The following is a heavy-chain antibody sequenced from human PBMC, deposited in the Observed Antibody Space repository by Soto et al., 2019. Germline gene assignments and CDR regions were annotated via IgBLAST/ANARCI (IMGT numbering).Heavy chain of an antibody. CDR2: INADTSNT. V-gene: IGHV1-3*01. J-gene: IGHJ4*02. Sequence: QVQLVQSGAEVRKPGASVKISCKTSGYTLTDYAMHWVRQAPGHSLESLGWINADTSNTKVSEKFEGRVTITRDTVANAVYMELSSLTSEDTAVYYCARYFFDSSGYFDYWGQGTPVTVSS. CDR1: GYTLTDYA. CDR3: ARYFFDSSGYFDY. D-gene: IGHD3-22*01.